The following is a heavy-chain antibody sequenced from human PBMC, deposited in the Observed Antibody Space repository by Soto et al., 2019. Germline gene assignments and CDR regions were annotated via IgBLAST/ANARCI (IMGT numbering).Heavy chain of an antibody. CDR1: GFTFSDYR. Sequence: GGSLRLSCVASGFTFSDYRMSWIRQAPGKGLEWISYISPDSRTIYYTDSVRGRFTVSRDNAKNSLYLQMNSLRAEDTAVYYCGRDLQGLLVKPGDVNNYSDCCGQGALVTVSS. V-gene: IGHV3-11*01. J-gene: IGHJ4*02. D-gene: IGHD2-21*01. CDR2: ISPDSRTI. CDR3: GRDLQGLLVKPGDVNNYSDC.